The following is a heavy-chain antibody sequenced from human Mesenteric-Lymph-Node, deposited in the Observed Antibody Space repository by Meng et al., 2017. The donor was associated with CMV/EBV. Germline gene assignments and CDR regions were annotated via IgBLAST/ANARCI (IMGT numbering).Heavy chain of an antibody. CDR1: GDSITSGDYY. V-gene: IGHV4-30-4*01. D-gene: IGHD3-22*01. J-gene: IGHJ4*02. CDR3: ARVPSSGCCDF. CDR2: IYYSGTT. Sequence: CTLSGDSITSGDYYWSWTRQPPGKGLEWIGYIYYSGTTYYNPSLKSRLTMSIDTSKNQFSLKVSAVTAADTAVYYCARVPSSGCCDFWGQGTLVTVSS.